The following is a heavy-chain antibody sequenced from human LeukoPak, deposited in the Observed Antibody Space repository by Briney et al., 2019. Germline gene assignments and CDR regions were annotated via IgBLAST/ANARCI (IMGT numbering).Heavy chain of an antibody. V-gene: IGHV3-74*01. D-gene: IGHD3-10*01. CDR3: ARGDLWFGELLAY. CDR2: INSDGSST. J-gene: IGHJ4*02. CDR1: GFTFSSYW. Sequence: LGGSLRLSCAASGFTFSSYWTHWVRQAPGKGLVWVSRINSDGSSTSYADSVKGRFTISRDNAKNTLYLQMNSLRAEDTAVYYCARGDLWFGELLAYWGQGTLVTVSS.